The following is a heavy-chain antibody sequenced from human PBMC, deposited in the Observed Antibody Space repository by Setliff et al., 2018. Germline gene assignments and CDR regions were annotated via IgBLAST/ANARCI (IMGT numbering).Heavy chain of an antibody. D-gene: IGHD4-17*01. J-gene: IGHJ4*02. CDR1: VYTFTNYG. Sequence: ASVKVSCKASVYTFTNYGINWVRQAPGQGLEWLGWISAYNGNTHYAQKLQGRVSMTTDTSTSTAYMELRSLRSDDTAVYYCARVYTLTIPPDYWGQGTLVTVSS. CDR2: ISAYNGNT. CDR3: ARVYTLTIPPDY. V-gene: IGHV1-18*01.